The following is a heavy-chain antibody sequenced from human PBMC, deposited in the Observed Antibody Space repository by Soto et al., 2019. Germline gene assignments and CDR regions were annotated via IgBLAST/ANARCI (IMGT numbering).Heavy chain of an antibody. J-gene: IGHJ4*02. CDR1: GVTFSTNA. D-gene: IGHD3-3*01. CDR2: ISGSGNTI. V-gene: IGHV3-23*01. CDR3: AKVGYDTYGYYLRSLDY. Sequence: PXGSLILSCAASGVTFSTNAMSWVRQAPGRGLEFVSLISGSGNTIYYADSVKGRFTISRDNSKNTVSLQMNSLRAEDTAVYYCAKVGYDTYGYYLRSLDYWGQGTLVTVSS.